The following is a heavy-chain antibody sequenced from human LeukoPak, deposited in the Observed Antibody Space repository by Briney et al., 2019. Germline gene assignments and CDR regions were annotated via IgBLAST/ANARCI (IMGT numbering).Heavy chain of an antibody. Sequence: GGSLRTSSAAPGFTFSSSAMDRGRPGPRQGLGWVAVISYDGGNKYYADSVKGRFTISRDNSKNTLYLRMNSLRAEDTAVYYCARDRGQLVNDYWGQGTLVTVSS. D-gene: IGHD6-13*01. J-gene: IGHJ4*02. V-gene: IGHV3-30*04. CDR2: ISYDGGNK. CDR1: GFTFSSSA. CDR3: ARDRGQLVNDY.